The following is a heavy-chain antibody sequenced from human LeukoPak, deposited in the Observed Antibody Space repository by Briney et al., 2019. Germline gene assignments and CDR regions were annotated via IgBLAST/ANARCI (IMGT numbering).Heavy chain of an antibody. CDR1: GFTVSSNY. Sequence: GGSLRLSCAASGFTVSSNYMSWVRQAPGKGLEWVSVIYSDGTTYYADSVKGRFAISRDSSKNTLYLQMNSLGVEDTAVYYCARAVISIFDNWGQGTLVTVSS. CDR2: IYSDGTT. V-gene: IGHV3-66*01. CDR3: ARAVISIFDN. J-gene: IGHJ4*02. D-gene: IGHD3-3*02.